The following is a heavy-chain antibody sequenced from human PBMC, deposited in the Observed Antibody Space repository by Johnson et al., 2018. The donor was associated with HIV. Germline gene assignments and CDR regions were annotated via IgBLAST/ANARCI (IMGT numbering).Heavy chain of an antibody. Sequence: QVQLVESGGGVVQPGESLRLTCAASGFTFSSHGMHWVRQAPGKGLEWVAFIRYDGSNKDYSDSVKGRFAISRDNSQNTLHLQMNSLRAEDTAVYYCAKSDSAYDAFDLWGQGTLVTVSS. D-gene: IGHD3-22*01. CDR3: AKSDSAYDAFDL. CDR2: IRYDGSNK. J-gene: IGHJ3*01. V-gene: IGHV3-30*02. CDR1: GFTFSSHG.